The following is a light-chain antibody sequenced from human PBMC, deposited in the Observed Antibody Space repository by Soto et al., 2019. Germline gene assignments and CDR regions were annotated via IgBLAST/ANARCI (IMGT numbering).Light chain of an antibody. J-gene: IGKJ1*01. Sequence: DIQMTQSPPTLSESVGDRVTITCGASQSISNWLAWYQQKPGKAPKLLISDASSLDGGVPSRFSGSGSGTEFTLTISSLQPDDFATYYCQQYNSWTFGQGTKVEIK. CDR2: DAS. CDR1: QSISNW. V-gene: IGKV1-5*01. CDR3: QQYNSWT.